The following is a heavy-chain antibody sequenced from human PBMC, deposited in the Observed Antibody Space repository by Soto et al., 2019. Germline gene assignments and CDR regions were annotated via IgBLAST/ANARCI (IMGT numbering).Heavy chain of an antibody. Sequence: QVQLQESGPGLVKPSETLSLTCTVSGASISSYYWTWIRQPPGKGLEWIGYTHYSGSTDYNPSLESRVTMSVDTSKNQFSLKLSSVTAADTAVYSCARVREGGGGALDFWGQGTMVTVSS. CDR2: THYSGST. V-gene: IGHV4-59*01. CDR3: ARVREGGGGALDF. CDR1: GASISSYY. J-gene: IGHJ3*01. D-gene: IGHD3-16*01.